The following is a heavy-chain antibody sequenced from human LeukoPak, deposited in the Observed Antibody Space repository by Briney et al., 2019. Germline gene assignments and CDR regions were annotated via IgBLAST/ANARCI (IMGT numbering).Heavy chain of an antibody. CDR1: GFTVSSNY. Sequence: GGSLRLSCAASGFTVSSNYMSWVRQAPGKGLEWVSVIYSGGSTYYADSVKGRFTIPRDNSKNTLYLQMNSLRAEDTAVYYCAARGGPTKYYFDYWGQGTLVTVSS. J-gene: IGHJ4*02. CDR2: IYSGGST. CDR3: AARGGPTKYYFDY. D-gene: IGHD3-16*01. V-gene: IGHV3-53*01.